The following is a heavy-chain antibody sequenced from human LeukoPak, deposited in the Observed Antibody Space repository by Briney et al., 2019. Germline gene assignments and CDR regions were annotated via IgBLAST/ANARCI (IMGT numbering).Heavy chain of an antibody. V-gene: IGHV3-64*01. CDR2: ISSNGGST. D-gene: IGHD2-2*01. CDR3: ARADQPVVPAALDY. J-gene: IGHJ4*02. CDR1: GFTSSSYA. Sequence: GGSLRLSCAASGFTSSSYAMHWVRQAPGKGLEYVSAISSNGGSTYYANSMKGRFTISRDNSKNTLYLQMGSLRAEDMAVYYCARADQPVVPAALDYWGQGTLVTVSS.